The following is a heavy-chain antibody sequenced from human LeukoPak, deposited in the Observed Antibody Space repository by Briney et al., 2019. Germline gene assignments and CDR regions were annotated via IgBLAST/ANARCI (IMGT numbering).Heavy chain of an antibody. Sequence: GGSLRLSCAASGFTFSGYWMHWVRQAPGKGLVWVSRINSDGSSTSYADSVKGRFTISRDNAKNTPYLQMNSLRAEDTAVYYCARAVRDMVRGVLAFYFDYWGQGTLVTVSS. J-gene: IGHJ4*02. D-gene: IGHD3-10*01. CDR3: ARAVRDMVRGVLAFYFDY. CDR2: INSDGSST. V-gene: IGHV3-74*01. CDR1: GFTFSGYW.